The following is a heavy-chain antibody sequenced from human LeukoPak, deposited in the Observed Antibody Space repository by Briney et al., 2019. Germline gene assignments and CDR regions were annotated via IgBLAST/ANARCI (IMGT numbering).Heavy chain of an antibody. V-gene: IGHV3-48*02. D-gene: IGHD3-22*01. CDR2: ISTSGHII. Sequence: PGGSLRLSCAASGFNFSAFSMMWVRQAPGKGLEWISYISTSGHIITYADSVKGRSAISRDNGKTPLFLLMNSLRDGDTAVYYCAREGYYSGLDYWGQGSLVTVSS. J-gene: IGHJ4*02. CDR1: GFNFSAFS. CDR3: AREGYYSGLDY.